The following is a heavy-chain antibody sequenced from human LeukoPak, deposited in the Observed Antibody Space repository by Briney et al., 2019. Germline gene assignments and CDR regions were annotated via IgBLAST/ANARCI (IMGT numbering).Heavy chain of an antibody. CDR2: ISSNGGST. CDR3: ARGLAPTGGNSACFDY. Sequence: PGGSLRLSCSASGFTFSSYAMHWVRQAPGKGLEYVSSISSNGGSTYYADSVKGRFTISRDNSKNTLFLQMSSQRTEDTAVYYCARGLAPTGGNSACFDYWAQGTLVTVSS. V-gene: IGHV3-64D*06. CDR1: GFTFSSYA. D-gene: IGHD4-23*01. J-gene: IGHJ4*02.